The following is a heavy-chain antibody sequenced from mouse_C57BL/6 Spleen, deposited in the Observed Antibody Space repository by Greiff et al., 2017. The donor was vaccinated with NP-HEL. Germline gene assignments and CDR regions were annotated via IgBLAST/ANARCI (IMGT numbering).Heavy chain of an antibody. CDR3: ARSGGDYSYYFDY. V-gene: IGHV1-54*01. CDR1: GYAFTNYL. CDR2: INPGSGGT. Sequence: QVQLQQSGAELVRPGTSVKVSCKASGYAFTNYLIEWVKQRPGQGLEWIGVINPGSGGTNYNEKFKGKATLTADKSSSTAYMQLSSLTSEDSAVYFCARSGGDYSYYFDYWGQGTTLTVSS. D-gene: IGHD2-13*01. J-gene: IGHJ2*01.